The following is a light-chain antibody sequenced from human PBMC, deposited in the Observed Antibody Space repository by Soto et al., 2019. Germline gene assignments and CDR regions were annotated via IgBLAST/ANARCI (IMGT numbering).Light chain of an antibody. CDR1: QSVSSSF. J-gene: IGKJ1*01. V-gene: IGKV3-20*01. CDR2: GAS. CDR3: HKYGSSPWT. Sequence: EIVLTQSPGTLSLSPGERATLSCRASQSVSSSFLAWYQQKPGQAPRLLIYGASSRATGIPDRFSGSGSGTAVTLTISRLEPEDFAVYYCHKYGSSPWTCGQGTKVEFK.